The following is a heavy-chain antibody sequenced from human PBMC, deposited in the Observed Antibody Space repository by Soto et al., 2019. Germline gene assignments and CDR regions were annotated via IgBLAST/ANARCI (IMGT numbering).Heavy chain of an antibody. CDR3: ARPQPGDEVENAFDI. J-gene: IGHJ3*02. CDR2: ITVYSANT. Sequence: ASVKVSCKASGYTFTNYGLSWVRQAPGQGLEWMGWITVYSANTDHVQKFRGRVSMTTDTSTNTAYMDLSSLRSDDTAVYSGARPQPGDEVENAFDIWGQGTMVTVSS. D-gene: IGHD2-21*02. CDR1: GYTFTNYG. V-gene: IGHV1-18*04.